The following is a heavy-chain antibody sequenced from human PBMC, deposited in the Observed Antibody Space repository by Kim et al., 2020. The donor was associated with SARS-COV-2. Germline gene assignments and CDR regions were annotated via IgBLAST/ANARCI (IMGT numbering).Heavy chain of an antibody. CDR3: ATQYYYDSSGYRH. CDR1: GFTFSSYE. Sequence: GGSLRLSCAASGFTFSSYEMNWVRQAPGKGLEWVSYISSSGSTIYYADSVKGRFTISRDNAKNSLYLQMNSLRAEDTAVYYCATQYYYDSSGYRHWGQGTLVTVSS. D-gene: IGHD3-22*01. J-gene: IGHJ4*02. V-gene: IGHV3-48*03. CDR2: ISSSGSTI.